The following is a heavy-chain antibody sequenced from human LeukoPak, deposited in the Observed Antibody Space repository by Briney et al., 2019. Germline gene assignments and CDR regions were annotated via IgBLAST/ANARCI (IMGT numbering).Heavy chain of an antibody. Sequence: GGSLRLSCAASGFTFSSYAMSWVRQAPGKGLEWVSAISGSGGSTYYADSVKGRFTISRDNSKNTLYLQMNSLRAEDTAVYYCAKLQLRYFDWLLPPIDYWGQGTLVTVSS. J-gene: IGHJ4*02. CDR3: AKLQLRYFDWLLPPIDY. D-gene: IGHD3-9*01. CDR2: ISGSGGST. V-gene: IGHV3-23*01. CDR1: GFTFSSYA.